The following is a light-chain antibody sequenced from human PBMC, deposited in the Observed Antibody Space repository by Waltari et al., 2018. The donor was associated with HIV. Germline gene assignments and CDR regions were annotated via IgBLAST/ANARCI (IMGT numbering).Light chain of an antibody. CDR3: RPYFNTPLT. V-gene: IGKV4-1*01. J-gene: IGKJ4*01. Sequence: DIVMTQSPNPLALSLRERATINCKSSRTILYISNNKNYLAWYQQKPGQPPKLLFYWASTRESGVPARFSCSGSGTDFTLAIHNVPTEDMAVYECRPYFNTPLTFSGGTKVVIK. CDR2: WAS. CDR1: RTILYISNNKNY.